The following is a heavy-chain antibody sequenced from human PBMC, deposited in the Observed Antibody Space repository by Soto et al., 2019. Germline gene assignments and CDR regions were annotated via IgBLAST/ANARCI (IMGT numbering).Heavy chain of an antibody. D-gene: IGHD6-13*01. CDR3: ARNGGGNEDSSRWYAGYYYGMDV. CDR1: GGSISSGGYS. J-gene: IGHJ6*02. V-gene: IGHV4-30-2*01. CDR2: IYHSGST. Sequence: KPSETLSLTCAVSGGSISSGGYSWSWIRQPPGKGLEWIGYIYHSGSTYYNPSLKSRVTISVDRSKNQFSLKLSSVTAADTAVYYCARNGGGNEDSSRWYAGYYYGMDVWGQGTTVTVSS.